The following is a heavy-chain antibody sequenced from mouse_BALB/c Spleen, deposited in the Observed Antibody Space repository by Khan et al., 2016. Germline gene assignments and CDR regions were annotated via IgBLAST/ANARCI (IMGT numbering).Heavy chain of an antibody. D-gene: IGHD1-2*01. J-gene: IGHJ4*01. CDR2: IRYSGST. CDR1: GYSITSDYA. V-gene: IGHV3-2*02. CDR3: ARGPAASSAMDY. Sequence: VQLKESGPGLVKPSQSLSLTCTVTGYSITSDYAWNWIRQFPGNKMERMGYIRYSGSTSYNPSLNSRISITRDTYKNQFIMQLKSVTTEDTATYDSARGPAASSAMDYGGQGTSFTVYS.